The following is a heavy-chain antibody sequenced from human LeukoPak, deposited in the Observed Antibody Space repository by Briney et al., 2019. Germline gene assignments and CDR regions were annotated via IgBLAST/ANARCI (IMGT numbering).Heavy chain of an antibody. CDR1: GYTFTGYY. CDR2: INPSGGST. CDR3: ARGPSPIKTSGRIDY. Sequence: GASVKVSCKASGYTFTGYYMHWVRQAPGQGLEWMGIINPSGGSTSYAQKFQGRVTMTRDMSTSTVYMELSSLRSEDTAVYYCARGPSPIKTSGRIDYWGQGTLVTVSS. J-gene: IGHJ4*02. D-gene: IGHD5-12*01. V-gene: IGHV1-46*01.